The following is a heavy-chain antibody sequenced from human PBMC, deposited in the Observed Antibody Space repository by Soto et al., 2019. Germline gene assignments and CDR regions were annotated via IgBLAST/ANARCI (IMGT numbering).Heavy chain of an antibody. D-gene: IGHD3-9*01. Sequence: SETPSLTCTVSGGSISSGDYYWSWIRQPPGKGLEWIGYIYYSGSTYYNPSLKSRVTISVDTSKNQFSLKLSSVTAADTAVYYCASAFRDDILTGYSSYFDYWGQGTLVTVSS. V-gene: IGHV4-30-4*01. CDR3: ASAFRDDILTGYSSYFDY. CDR2: IYYSGST. CDR1: GGSISSGDYY. J-gene: IGHJ4*02.